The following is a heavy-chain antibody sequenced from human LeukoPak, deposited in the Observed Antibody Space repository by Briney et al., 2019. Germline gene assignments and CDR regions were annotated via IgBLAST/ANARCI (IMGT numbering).Heavy chain of an antibody. Sequence: GGSLRLSCAASGFTFSSYSMNWVRQAPGKGLEWVSSISSSSSYIYYADSVKGRFTISRDNAKNSLYLQMNSLRAEDTAVHYCARGKGLAARPGNDAFDIWGQGTMVTVSS. CDR3: ARGKGLAARPGNDAFDI. CDR2: ISSSSSYI. CDR1: GFTFSSYS. D-gene: IGHD6-6*01. V-gene: IGHV3-21*01. J-gene: IGHJ3*02.